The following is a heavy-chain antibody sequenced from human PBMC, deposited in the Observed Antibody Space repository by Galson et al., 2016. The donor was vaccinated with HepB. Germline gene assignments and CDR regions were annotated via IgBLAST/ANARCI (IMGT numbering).Heavy chain of an antibody. D-gene: IGHD3-9*01. CDR2: TTGSGGRS. V-gene: IGHV3-23*01. CDR3: AKGYNILTGLIDY. Sequence: SLRLSCAVSGFTFSSYAMSWLRQAPGKGLEWVSSTTGSGGRSDFADSVKGRFTISRDNSKNILFLQMNNLGAEDTAVYYCAKGYNILTGLIDYWGRGTLVTVSS. J-gene: IGHJ4*02. CDR1: GFTFSSYA.